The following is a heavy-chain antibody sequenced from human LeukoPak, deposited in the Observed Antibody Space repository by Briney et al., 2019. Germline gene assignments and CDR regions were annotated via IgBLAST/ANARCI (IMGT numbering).Heavy chain of an antibody. CDR2: IYYSGST. D-gene: IGHD4-23*01. CDR1: GGSISGYY. Sequence: SETLSLTCTVSGGSISGYYYNWIRQPPGKGLEWIGYIYYSGSTNYNPSLKSRVTISLDTSKNQFSLKLSSVTTADTAVYYCARSVVTHYWYFDLWGRGTLVTVSS. CDR3: ARSVVTHYWYFDL. V-gene: IGHV4-59*01. J-gene: IGHJ2*01.